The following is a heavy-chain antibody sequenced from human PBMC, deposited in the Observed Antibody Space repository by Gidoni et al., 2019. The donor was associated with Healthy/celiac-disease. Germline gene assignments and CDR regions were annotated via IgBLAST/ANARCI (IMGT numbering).Heavy chain of an antibody. CDR2: MNPNSGNT. J-gene: IGHJ4*02. Sequence: QVQLVQSGAEGKKPGASVKVSCKASGYPFTSYDINWVRQATGQGLEWKGWMNPNSGNTGDAQKFQGRVTMTRNTSISTAYMELSSLRSEDTAVYYCARGLDCSGGSCYSGDYWGQGTLVTVSS. V-gene: IGHV1-8*01. D-gene: IGHD2-15*01. CDR3: ARGLDCSGGSCYSGDY. CDR1: GYPFTSYD.